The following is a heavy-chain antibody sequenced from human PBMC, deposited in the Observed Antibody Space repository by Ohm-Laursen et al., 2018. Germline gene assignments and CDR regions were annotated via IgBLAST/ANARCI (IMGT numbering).Heavy chain of an antibody. J-gene: IGHJ5*02. CDR3: ARDDIYEGNSLDL. Sequence: SLRLSCAASGFTFSHYGMHWVRQAPGKGLEWVALIISDRSNTYYVDSVKGRFTISRDNSKNTLYPQLNSLRAEDTALYYCARDDIYEGNSLDLWGQGTLVTVSS. D-gene: IGHD3-3*01. CDR1: GFTFSHYG. V-gene: IGHV3-33*05. CDR2: IISDRSNT.